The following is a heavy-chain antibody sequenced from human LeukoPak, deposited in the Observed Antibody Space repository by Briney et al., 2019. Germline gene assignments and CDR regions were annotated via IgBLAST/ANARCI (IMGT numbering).Heavy chain of an antibody. V-gene: IGHV3-23*01. CDR3: AELGITMIGGV. Sequence: GSLRLSCAASGFTFSSYGMHWVRQAPGKGLEWVSAISGSGGSTYYADSVKGRFTISRDNSKNTLYLQMNSLRAEDTAVYYCAELGITMIGGVWGKGTTVTISS. D-gene: IGHD3-10*02. J-gene: IGHJ6*04. CDR2: ISGSGGST. CDR1: GFTFSSYG.